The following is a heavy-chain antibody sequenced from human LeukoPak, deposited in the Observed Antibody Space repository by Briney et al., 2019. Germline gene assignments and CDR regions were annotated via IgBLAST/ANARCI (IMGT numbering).Heavy chain of an antibody. CDR3: ASLYSSSSYYYGMDV. J-gene: IGHJ6*02. CDR1: GGTFSSYA. V-gene: IGHV1-69*13. CDR2: IIPIFGTA. D-gene: IGHD6-6*01. Sequence: GASVKVSCKASGGTFSSYAISWVRQAPGQGLEWMGGIIPIFGTANCAQKFQGRVTITADESTSTAYMELSSLRSEDTAVYYCASLYSSSSYYYGMDVWGQGTTVTVS.